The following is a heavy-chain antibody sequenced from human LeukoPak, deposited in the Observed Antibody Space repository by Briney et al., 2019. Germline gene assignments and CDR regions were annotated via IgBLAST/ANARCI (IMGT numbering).Heavy chain of an antibody. CDR2: IYPSDSHT. J-gene: IGHJ6*03. V-gene: IGHV5-51*01. D-gene: IGHD3-16*02. CDR1: GYTFPIYW. Sequence: RGESLKISCQGSGYTFPIYWIGWVRQTPGKGLEWMGIIYPSDSHTIYSPSFQGQVTGSADKSISTAYLQWSSLKASDTAIYYCVRHYRPPQDSRAAKPTGYYYYYMDVWGTGTTVIVSS. CDR3: VRHYRPPQDSRAAKPTGYYYYYMDV.